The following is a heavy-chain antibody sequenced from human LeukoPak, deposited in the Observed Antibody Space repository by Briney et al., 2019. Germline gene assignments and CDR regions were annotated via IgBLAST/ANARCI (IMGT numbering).Heavy chain of an antibody. CDR1: GFTFSSYA. CDR3: AKAPDYDFWSGYYPG. J-gene: IGHJ4*02. V-gene: IGHV3-23*01. D-gene: IGHD3-3*01. Sequence: PGGSLRLSCAASGFTFSSYAMSWVRQAPGKGLEWVSAISGSGGSTYYADSVKGRFTISRDNSKNTLYLQMNSLRAEDTAVYYCAKAPDYDFWSGYYPGWGQGTLVTVSS. CDR2: ISGSGGST.